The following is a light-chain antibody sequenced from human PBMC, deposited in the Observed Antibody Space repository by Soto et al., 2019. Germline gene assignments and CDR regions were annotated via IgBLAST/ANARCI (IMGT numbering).Light chain of an antibody. CDR3: QQANSFPYT. J-gene: IGKJ2*01. Sequence: DIQLTQSPSFLSASVGDRVTITCRASQGISTYLAWYLQRPGKAPKLLIYGASTLQSGVPSRFSGSGSGTEFTLTISSLQPEDFGTYYCQQANSFPYTFGQGTKLEIK. V-gene: IGKV1-9*01. CDR2: GAS. CDR1: QGISTY.